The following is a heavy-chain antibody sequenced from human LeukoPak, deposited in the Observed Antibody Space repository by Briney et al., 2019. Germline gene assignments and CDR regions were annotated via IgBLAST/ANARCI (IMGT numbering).Heavy chain of an antibody. CDR1: GYTFTSYD. CDR3: VRFGSYYYGSGSYLRWFDP. D-gene: IGHD3-10*01. CDR2: MNPKSGKK. J-gene: IGHJ5*02. V-gene: IGHV1-8*01. Sequence: ASVTVSCTASGYTFTSYDINWVRQAPGQGLEWMGWMNPKSGKKGYAKTFKGRVTMTRNTAISTAYMELSSLRSEDTAVYYCVRFGSYYYGSGSYLRWFDPWGQGTLVTVSS.